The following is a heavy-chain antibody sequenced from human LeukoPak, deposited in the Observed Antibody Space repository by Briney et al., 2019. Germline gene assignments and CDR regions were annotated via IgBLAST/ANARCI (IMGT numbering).Heavy chain of an antibody. CDR1: GGSFSGYY. V-gene: IGHV4-34*01. J-gene: IGHJ4*02. Sequence: SETLSLTCAVYGGSFSGYYWSWIRQAPGKGLEWIGEINQSGSTNHNPSLKSRVTISVDTSKNQFSLKVSSVTAADTAVYYCARGYGSGFAYWGQGTLVTVSS. CDR3: ARGYGSGFAY. D-gene: IGHD3-10*01. CDR2: INQSGST.